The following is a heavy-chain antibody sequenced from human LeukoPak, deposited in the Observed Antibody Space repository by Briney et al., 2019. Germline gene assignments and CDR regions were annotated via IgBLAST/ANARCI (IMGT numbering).Heavy chain of an antibody. CDR3: ARYTSSWYAFDP. CDR2: IYYSGST. V-gene: IGHV4-59*01. D-gene: IGHD6-13*01. J-gene: IGHJ5*02. CDR1: GGSISSYY. Sequence: SETLSLTCTVSGGSISSYYWSWIRQPPGKGLEWIGYIYYSGSTNYNPSLKSRVTISVDTSKNQFSLKLSSVTAADTAVYYCARYTSSWYAFDPWGQGTLVTVS.